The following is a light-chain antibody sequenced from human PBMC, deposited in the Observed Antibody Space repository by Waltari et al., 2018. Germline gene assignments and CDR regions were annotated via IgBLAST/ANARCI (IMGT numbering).Light chain of an antibody. V-gene: IGLV4-69*01. Sequence: QLVVTQSPSASASLGASVKLTCTLSSGHSSNIIPWPQQQPEKGPRSLMKVNSDGSHSRGDEIPDRFSGSSSGAERYLTISSLQAEDEADYYCQTGGHGTWVFGGGTKLTVL. CDR1: SGHSSNI. CDR3: QTGGHGTWV. J-gene: IGLJ3*02. CDR2: VNSDGSH.